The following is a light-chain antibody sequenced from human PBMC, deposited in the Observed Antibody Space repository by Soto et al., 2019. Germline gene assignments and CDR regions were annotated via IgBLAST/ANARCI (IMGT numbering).Light chain of an antibody. CDR3: QQYGRSPPNT. CDR1: QSVSSNY. Sequence: EIVLTQSPGTLSLSPGERATLSCRASQSVSSNYLAWYQQKPGQAPRLLIYGASSRATGIPDGFSGSGSGTDFTLTISRLEPEDFAVYYCQQYGRSPPNTFGQGTRLEIK. V-gene: IGKV3-20*01. J-gene: IGKJ5*01. CDR2: GAS.